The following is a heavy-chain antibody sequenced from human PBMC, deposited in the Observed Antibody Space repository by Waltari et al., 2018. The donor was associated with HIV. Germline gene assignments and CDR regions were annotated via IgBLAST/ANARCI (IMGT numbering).Heavy chain of an antibody. Sequence: QPKLQESGPGLVQPSETVSLTCTVSGGSLSSNNYFWAWIRQAPGRGLEWVANMYYSGSTYYNPSFKSRVAISIDTSKNHFSLELRSVTAADTAVYYCARHSRALGWSNHFYYGLDVWGQGTTVAVSS. D-gene: IGHD3-16*01. CDR3: ARHSRALGWSNHFYYGLDV. J-gene: IGHJ6*02. CDR1: GGSLSSNNYF. V-gene: IGHV4-39*01. CDR2: MYYSGST.